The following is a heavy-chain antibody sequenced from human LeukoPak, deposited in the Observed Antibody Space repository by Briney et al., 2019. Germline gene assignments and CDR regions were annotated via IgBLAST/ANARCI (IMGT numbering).Heavy chain of an antibody. D-gene: IGHD2-21*01. CDR3: ARVRMPGWCIDY. CDR1: GGSISSGGYY. Sequence: PSETLSLTCTVSGGSISSGGYYWSWIRQHPGKGLEWIGEINHSGSTNYNPSLKSRVTISVDTSKNQFSLKLSSVTAADTAVYYCARVRMPGWCIDYWGQGTLVTVSS. CDR2: INHSGST. J-gene: IGHJ4*02. V-gene: IGHV4-39*07.